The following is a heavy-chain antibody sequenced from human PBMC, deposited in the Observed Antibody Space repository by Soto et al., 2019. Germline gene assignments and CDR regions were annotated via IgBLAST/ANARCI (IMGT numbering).Heavy chain of an antibody. CDR1: GFTFSTHA. CDR3: ARDQTGITTTGGGRIDH. J-gene: IGHJ4*02. D-gene: IGHD1-20*01. CDR2: VSFDGSNK. V-gene: IGHV3-30-3*01. Sequence: GVSLRLSCAASGFTFSTHAMHWVRQAPGKGLECVAIVSFDGSNKYYADSVKGRFTISRDNSKNTLYLQMSGLTPEDTAVYYCARDQTGITTTGGGRIDHWGQGTLVTVSS.